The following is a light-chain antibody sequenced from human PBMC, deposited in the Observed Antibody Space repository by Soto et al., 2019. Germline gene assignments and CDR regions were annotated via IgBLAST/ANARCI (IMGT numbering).Light chain of an antibody. CDR1: ESVASNY. V-gene: IGKV3-20*01. J-gene: IGKJ3*01. Sequence: EIVLTQSPGTLSLSPGEGATLSCRASESVASNYLAWYQQKPGQAPRLLFYGASIRATGIPDRFSGSGSGTDFTLTLTRLQPEDFAVYYCQQYNDSPLTFGPGTKVDVK. CDR2: GAS. CDR3: QQYNDSPLT.